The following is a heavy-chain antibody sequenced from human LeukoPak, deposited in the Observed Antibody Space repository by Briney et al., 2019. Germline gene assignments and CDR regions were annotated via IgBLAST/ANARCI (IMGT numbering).Heavy chain of an antibody. J-gene: IGHJ3*02. V-gene: IGHV1-2*02. CDR1: GYTFTGYY. CDR2: INPNSGDT. CDR3: ARTLVVINDAFDI. Sequence: ASVKVSCKTSGYTFTGYYIHWVRQAPGQALESTRWINPNSGDTNYAQKFQGRVSMTGDTSISTAYMELSRLRSDDTAVYYCARTLVVINDAFDIWGQGTMVTVSS. D-gene: IGHD3-22*01.